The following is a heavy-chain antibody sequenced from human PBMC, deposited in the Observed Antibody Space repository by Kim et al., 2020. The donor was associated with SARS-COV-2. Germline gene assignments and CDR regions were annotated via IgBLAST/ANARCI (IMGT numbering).Heavy chain of an antibody. CDR3: ARQLPSSFFDF. Sequence: ASVKVSCAASGYTFGSYTLHWVRQAPGQGLEWMGWIVAGNGDTRYSQKLQGRVTVTRDTSASTVYMELSDLISEDTAVYYCARQLPSSFFDFWGQGTLVT. D-gene: IGHD1-26*01. V-gene: IGHV1-3*01. CDR1: GYTFGSYT. J-gene: IGHJ4*02. CDR2: IVAGNGDT.